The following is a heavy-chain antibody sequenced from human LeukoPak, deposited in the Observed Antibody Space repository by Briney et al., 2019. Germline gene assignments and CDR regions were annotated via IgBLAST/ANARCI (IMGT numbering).Heavy chain of an antibody. CDR2: IYTGGST. V-gene: IGHV4-61*02. CDR3: ARDGISMIA. D-gene: IGHD3-22*01. Sequence: SQTLSLTCTVSGGSISSGSYYWSWIRQPAGKGLEWIGRIYTGGSTNYNPSLKSRVTISRDTSKNQFSLKLSSVTAADTAVYYCARDGISMIAWGQGTLVTVSS. J-gene: IGHJ5*02. CDR1: GGSISSGSYY.